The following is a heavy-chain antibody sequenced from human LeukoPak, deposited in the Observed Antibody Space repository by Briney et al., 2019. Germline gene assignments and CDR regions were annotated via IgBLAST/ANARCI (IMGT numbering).Heavy chain of an antibody. D-gene: IGHD6-6*01. CDR3: AKAGSSSRIDDWFDP. V-gene: IGHV3-23*01. CDR1: GFTFSSYG. J-gene: IGHJ5*02. CDR2: ISGSGGST. Sequence: GGSLRLSCAASGFTFSSYGMHWVRQAPGKGLEWVSAISGSGGSTYYADSVKGRFTISRDNSKNTLFLQMNSLRAEDTAVYYCAKAGSSSRIDDWFDPWGQGTLVTVSS.